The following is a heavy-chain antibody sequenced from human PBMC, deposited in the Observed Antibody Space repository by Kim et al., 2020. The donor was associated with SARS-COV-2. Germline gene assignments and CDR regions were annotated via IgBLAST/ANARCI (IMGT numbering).Heavy chain of an antibody. J-gene: IGHJ4*02. Sequence: YYADSVKGRFTISRDNAKDSLYLQMNSLRAEDTAVYYCAREGGDGVEFDYWGQGTLVTVSS. D-gene: IGHD3-10*01. CDR3: AREGGDGVEFDY. V-gene: IGHV3-21*01.